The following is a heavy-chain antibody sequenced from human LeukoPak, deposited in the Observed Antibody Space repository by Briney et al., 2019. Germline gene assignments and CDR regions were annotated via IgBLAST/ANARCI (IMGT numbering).Heavy chain of an antibody. Sequence: PGGSLRLSCAASGFTFSRNWMHWVRQAPGKGLVWVSRINGDGRNTNYADSVEGRFTVSRDNAKNTLYLQMNSLRAEDTAVCYCARNHDYYFGMDVWGQGTTVTVSS. CDR3: ARNHDYYFGMDV. D-gene: IGHD1-14*01. CDR2: INGDGRNT. J-gene: IGHJ6*02. CDR1: GFTFSRNW. V-gene: IGHV3-74*01.